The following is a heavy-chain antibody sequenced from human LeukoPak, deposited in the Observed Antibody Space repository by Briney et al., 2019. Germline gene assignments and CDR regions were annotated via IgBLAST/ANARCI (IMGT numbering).Heavy chain of an antibody. CDR1: GYSFTGYY. Sequence: ASVKVSCKASGYSFTGYYIHWVRQAPGQGLEWMGWINPNSGDTKHAQKFQGRVTLTRDTSIGTASIELSSLRSDDTAVYFCAREMGVGSTFPPLNYWGQGTLVTVSS. CDR2: INPNSGDT. D-gene: IGHD1-26*01. CDR3: AREMGVGSTFPPLNY. V-gene: IGHV1-2*02. J-gene: IGHJ4*02.